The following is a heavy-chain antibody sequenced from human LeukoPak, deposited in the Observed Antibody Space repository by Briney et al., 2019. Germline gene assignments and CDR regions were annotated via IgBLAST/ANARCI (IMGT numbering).Heavy chain of an antibody. Sequence: ASVKVSCKASGYTFTTYYMHWVRQAPGQGLEWMGMINPSGGSTSYAQKFQGRVTMTRDTSTSTVYMELSSLRSEDTAVYYCARVRYCSNTSCPDFDYWGQGTLVTVSS. D-gene: IGHD2-2*01. CDR3: ARVRYCSNTSCPDFDY. CDR1: GYTFTTYY. V-gene: IGHV1-46*01. CDR2: INPSGGST. J-gene: IGHJ4*02.